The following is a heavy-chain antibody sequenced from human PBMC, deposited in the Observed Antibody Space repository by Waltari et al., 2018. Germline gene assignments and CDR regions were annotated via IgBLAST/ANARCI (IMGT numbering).Heavy chain of an antibody. Sequence: EVQLVESGGALVQPGGSLRLSCAASGFTFSTYWMHGVRQAPGKGLVWVSRINSDGSLTTSADSVKGRFTISRDNAKNTLYLQMNSLRVEDTAVYYCVRGLGDSWGQGTLVTVSS. CDR3: VRGLGDS. D-gene: IGHD3-16*01. CDR2: INSDGSLT. V-gene: IGHV3-74*01. J-gene: IGHJ5*01. CDR1: GFTFSTYW.